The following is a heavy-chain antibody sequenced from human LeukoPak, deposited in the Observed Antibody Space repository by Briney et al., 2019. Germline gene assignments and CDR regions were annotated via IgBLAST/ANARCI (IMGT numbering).Heavy chain of an antibody. Sequence: ASVKVSCKASGYTFTSYSMNWVRQAPGQGPEWMGIINPSDASTTYAQKFQGRVTMTRDMSTSTVYMELSSLRSEDTAVYYCARLARYSWSPISPLYYYYYMDVWGKGTTVTVSS. J-gene: IGHJ6*03. CDR2: INPSDAST. V-gene: IGHV1-46*01. D-gene: IGHD1-26*01. CDR3: ARLARYSWSPISPLYYYYYMDV. CDR1: GYTFTSYS.